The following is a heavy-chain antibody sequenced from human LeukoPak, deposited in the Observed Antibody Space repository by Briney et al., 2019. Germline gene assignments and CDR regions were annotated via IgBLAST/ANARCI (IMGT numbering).Heavy chain of an antibody. D-gene: IGHD4-17*01. J-gene: IGHJ4*02. Sequence: SETLSLTCTVSGGSISSGDYYWSWIRQPPGKGLEWIGYIYYSGSTYYNPSLKSRVTISVDTSKNQFSLRLSSVTAADTAMYYCARVDYGDYSKDFDYWGQGTLVTVAS. CDR1: GGSISSGDYY. V-gene: IGHV4-30-4*01. CDR3: ARVDYGDYSKDFDY. CDR2: IYYSGST.